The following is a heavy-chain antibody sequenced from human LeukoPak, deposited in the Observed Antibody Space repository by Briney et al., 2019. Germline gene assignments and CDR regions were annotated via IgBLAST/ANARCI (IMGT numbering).Heavy chain of an antibody. CDR3: ARDPGGYCSGGSCYSAY. D-gene: IGHD2-15*01. CDR1: GFTFSNTW. CDR2: ISSSSSYI. V-gene: IGHV3-21*01. Sequence: RSGGSLRLSCAASGFTFSNTWMSWVRQAPGKGLEWVSSISSSSSYIYYADSVKGRFTISRDNAKNSLYLQMNSLRAEDTAVYYCARDPGGYCSGGSCYSAYWGQGTLVTVSS. J-gene: IGHJ4*02.